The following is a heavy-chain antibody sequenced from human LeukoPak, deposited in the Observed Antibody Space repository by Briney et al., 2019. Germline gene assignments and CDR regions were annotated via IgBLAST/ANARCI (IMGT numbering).Heavy chain of an antibody. J-gene: IGHJ6*04. CDR3: ARMPRGPDV. CDR1: GFTFSSYW. D-gene: IGHD2-2*01. CDR2: IKQDGSEK. Sequence: GSLRLSCAASGFTFSSYWMLWVRQAPGKGLEWVASIKQDGSEKYYVDSMKGRFTISRDNAKNSLYLQMNSLRVEDTAVYYCARMPRGPDVWGKGTTVTVSS. V-gene: IGHV3-7*01.